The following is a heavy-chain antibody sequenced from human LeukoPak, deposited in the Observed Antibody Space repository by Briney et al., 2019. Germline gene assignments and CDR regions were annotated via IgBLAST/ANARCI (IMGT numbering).Heavy chain of an antibody. D-gene: IGHD2-15*01. Sequence: GASVKVSCKASVYTFTSYGTSWVRQAPGQGLEWLGWISAYNGNTNYAQKLQGRVTMTTDTSTSTAYMELRSLRSDDTAVYYCERGGYCSGGSCYPEWFDPWGQGTQVTVSS. CDR1: VYTFTSYG. J-gene: IGHJ5*02. CDR2: ISAYNGNT. V-gene: IGHV1-18*01. CDR3: ERGGYCSGGSCYPEWFDP.